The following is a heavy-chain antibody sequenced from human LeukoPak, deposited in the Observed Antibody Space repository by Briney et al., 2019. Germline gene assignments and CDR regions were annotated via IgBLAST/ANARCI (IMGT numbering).Heavy chain of an antibody. CDR3: ARGHWGLDY. CDR2: LSNTGSDI. CDR1: GFTLSNHY. D-gene: IGHD7-27*01. Sequence: GGSLRLSCTACGFTLSNHYMTWIRQAPGKGLEYVSYLSNTGSDIFYADSVKGRFSISRDNAKNSLYLQMNSLRAEDTAVYYCARGHWGLDYWGQGTLVTVSS. V-gene: IGHV3-11*01. J-gene: IGHJ4*02.